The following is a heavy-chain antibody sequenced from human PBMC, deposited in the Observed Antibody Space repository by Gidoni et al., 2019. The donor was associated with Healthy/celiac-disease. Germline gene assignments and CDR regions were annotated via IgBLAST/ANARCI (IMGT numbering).Heavy chain of an antibody. CDR2: IYTSGST. CDR1: GGSISGYY. CDR3: ARSTGYSSGWFDY. V-gene: IGHV4-4*07. Sequence: QVQLQESGPGLVKPSETLPSLCTVSGGSISGYYWSWIRQPAGKGLEGIGHIYTSGSTNYNPSLKSRVTMSVDTSKNQCSLKLSSVTAADTAVYYCARSTGYSSGWFDYWGQGTLVTVSS. D-gene: IGHD6-19*01. J-gene: IGHJ4*02.